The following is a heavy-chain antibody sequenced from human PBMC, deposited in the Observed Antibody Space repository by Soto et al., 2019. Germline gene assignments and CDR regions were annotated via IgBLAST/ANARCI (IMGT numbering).Heavy chain of an antibody. Sequence: GASVKVSCKASGYSFTSYDINCMRQATGQGLEWMGWMDPNSGDTGYAQKFQGRVTMTRDTSISTAYMELSSLRSEDTALYYCARNRRNTGDFDYWGPGTLVTVSS. V-gene: IGHV1-8*01. CDR1: GYSFTSYD. D-gene: IGHD7-27*01. CDR2: MDPNSGDT. CDR3: ARNRRNTGDFDY. J-gene: IGHJ4*02.